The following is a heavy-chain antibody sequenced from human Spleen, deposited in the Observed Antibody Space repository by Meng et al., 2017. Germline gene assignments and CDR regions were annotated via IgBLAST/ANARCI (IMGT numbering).Heavy chain of an antibody. V-gene: IGHV2-5*02. Sequence: QITCKASGSTLLHPPQTLTLTCTFSGSPLRTSGVVVGWIRQPPGKALEWLALIYWDDDKRYSPSLKSKLTITKDNSKNQVVLTMTNMDSVDTATYYCAHRAVAGSFEYFQHWGQGTLVTVSS. J-gene: IGHJ1*01. D-gene: IGHD6-19*01. CDR3: AHRAVAGSFEYFQH. CDR1: GSPLRTSGVV. CDR2: IYWDDDK.